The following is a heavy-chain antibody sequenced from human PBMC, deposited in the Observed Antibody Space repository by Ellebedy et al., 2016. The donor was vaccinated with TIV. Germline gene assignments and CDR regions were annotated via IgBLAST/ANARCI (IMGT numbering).Heavy chain of an antibody. CDR3: ARQTVTTPFFTGSLDL. D-gene: IGHD4-17*01. Sequence: GGSLRLXXAASGFTFSRYVMYWVRQAPGKGLEWVAVISYDGRNNYYLDSVKGRFTISRDNSKNTLYLQMDSLRAEDTALYYCARQTVTTPFFTGSLDLWGQGTVVTVSS. CDR2: ISYDGRNN. J-gene: IGHJ4*02. CDR1: GFTFSRYV. V-gene: IGHV3-30-3*01.